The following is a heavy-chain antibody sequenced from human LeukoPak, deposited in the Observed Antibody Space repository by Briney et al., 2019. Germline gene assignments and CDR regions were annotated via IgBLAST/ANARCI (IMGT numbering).Heavy chain of an antibody. Sequence: ASVKVSCKASGGTFSSYAISWVRQAPGQGLEWMGGIIPIFGTANYAQKFQGRVTITTDESTSTAHMELSSLRSEDTAVYYCARDRGYNYYDSSGYYYYMDVWGKGTTVTVSS. CDR3: ARDRGYNYYDSSGYYYYMDV. D-gene: IGHD3-22*01. CDR1: GGTFSSYA. V-gene: IGHV1-69*05. CDR2: IIPIFGTA. J-gene: IGHJ6*03.